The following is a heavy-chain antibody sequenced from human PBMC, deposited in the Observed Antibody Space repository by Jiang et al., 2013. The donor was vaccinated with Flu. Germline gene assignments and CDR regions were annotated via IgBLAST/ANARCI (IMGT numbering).Heavy chain of an antibody. D-gene: IGHD2-21*02. Sequence: LVQPEGSLRLSCAASGFTFSSYEMNWVRQAPGKGLEWVSYISSSGSTIYYADSVKGRFTISRDNAKNSLYLQMNSLRAEDTAVYYCARIFCGGDCYLFDYWGQGTLVTVSS. V-gene: IGHV3-48*03. J-gene: IGHJ4*02. CDR3: ARIFCGGDCYLFDY. CDR1: GFTFSSYE. CDR2: ISSSGSTI.